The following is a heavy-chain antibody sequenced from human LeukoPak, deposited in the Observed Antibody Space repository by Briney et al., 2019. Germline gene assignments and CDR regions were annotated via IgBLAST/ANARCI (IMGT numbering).Heavy chain of an antibody. D-gene: IGHD2-2*01. V-gene: IGHV3-21*01. CDR1: GFTFSSYS. J-gene: IGHJ6*02. CDR3: ARSRREGYCSSTSCLTYGMDV. Sequence: GGSLRLSCAASGFTFSSYSMNWVRQAPGKGLEWVSSISSSSSYIYYADSVKGRFTISRDNAKNSLYLQMNSLRAEDTAVYYCARSRREGYCSSTSCLTYGMDVWGQGTTVTVSS. CDR2: ISSSSSYI.